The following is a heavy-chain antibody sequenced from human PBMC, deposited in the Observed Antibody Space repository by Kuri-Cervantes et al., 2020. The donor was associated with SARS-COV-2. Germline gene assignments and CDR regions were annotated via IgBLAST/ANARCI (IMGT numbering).Heavy chain of an antibody. Sequence: ASVKVSCKASGYSITSYCFIWVRQAPGHGLEWMGWISAYNGNTDYAQTFQDRVSMTTDTSTGITYMELRNLRSDDTAVYYCAKDQPAGCSTSDCLCLDDYFAMDVWGQGTSVTVSS. CDR2: ISAYNGNT. V-gene: IGHV1-18*01. CDR1: GYSITSYC. CDR3: AKDQPAGCSTSDCLCLDDYFAMDV. D-gene: IGHD2-2*01. J-gene: IGHJ6*02.